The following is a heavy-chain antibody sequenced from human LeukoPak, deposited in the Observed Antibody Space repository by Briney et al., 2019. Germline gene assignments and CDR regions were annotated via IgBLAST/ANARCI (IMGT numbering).Heavy chain of an antibody. CDR3: AKTRPLDSSSWSHGDY. J-gene: IGHJ4*02. CDR2: ISGNDDGT. V-gene: IGHV3-23*01. CDR1: GFTFSTCG. Sequence: PGGSLRLSCTASGFTFSTCGMTWVRQAPGKGLEWVSSISGNDDGTYYADSVKGRFTISRDNSKNTLYLQMNSLRAEDTAVYYCAKTRPLDSSSWSHGDYWGQGTLVTVSS. D-gene: IGHD6-13*01.